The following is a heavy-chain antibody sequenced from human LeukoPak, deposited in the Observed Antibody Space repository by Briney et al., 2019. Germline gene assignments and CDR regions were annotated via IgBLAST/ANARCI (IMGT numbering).Heavy chain of an antibody. CDR2: INTYTGKA. Sequence: ASVKVPCKASGYTFSGYGINWVRQAPGQGLEWVGWINTYTGKAEYAQNYQGQVSVTTDMSTNTAFMEVRNLGSDDTAVYFCARGQYNYALDVWGQGTLLTVSS. D-gene: IGHD5-24*01. CDR1: GYTFSGYG. V-gene: IGHV1-18*01. J-gene: IGHJ3*01. CDR3: ARGQYNYALDV.